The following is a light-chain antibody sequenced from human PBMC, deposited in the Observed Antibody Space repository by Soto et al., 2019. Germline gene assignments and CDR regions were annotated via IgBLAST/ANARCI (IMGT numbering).Light chain of an antibody. CDR3: QQYNSYWT. J-gene: IGKJ1*01. Sequence: TQMSQSPSSGSASVGDRVTSTWRASQGIGSLLAWYQKKAGKAPILLIYAASRLQSGVPSRFSGSGSGTDFTLTISSQPHEDFATYYCQQYNSYWTFGQGTKVDIK. V-gene: IGKV1D-16*01. CDR1: QGIGSL. CDR2: AAS.